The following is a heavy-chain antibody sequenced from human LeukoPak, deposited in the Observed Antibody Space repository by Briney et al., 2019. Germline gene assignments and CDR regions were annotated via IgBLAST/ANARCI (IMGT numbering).Heavy chain of an antibody. CDR3: ARIRKSGRLSRTFTFDY. CDR1: GFSFSTYW. Sequence: WGSLRLSCEASGFSFSTYWMSWVRQAPGRGLEWVADIKEDGTDKYYVDSVRGRFTISGDNAENSLLLQMNSLRDEDTAVYYCARIRKSGRLSRTFTFDYWGQGTLVTVSS. D-gene: IGHD3-10*01. CDR2: IKEDGTDK. V-gene: IGHV3-7*01. J-gene: IGHJ4*02.